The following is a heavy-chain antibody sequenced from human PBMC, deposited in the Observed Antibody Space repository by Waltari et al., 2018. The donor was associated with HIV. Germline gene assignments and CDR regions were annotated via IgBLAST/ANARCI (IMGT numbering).Heavy chain of an antibody. CDR2: IIPIFGTA. CDR3: ARAQYYDFWSGSQGFDY. CDR1: GGTFSSYA. V-gene: IGHV1-69*01. D-gene: IGHD3-3*01. Sequence: QVQLVQSGAEVKKPGSSVKVSCKASGGTFSSYAISWVRQAPGQGLEWMGGIIPIFGTANYAPKFQGRVTITADESTSTAYMELSSLRSEDTAVYYCARAQYYDFWSGSQGFDYWGQGTLVTVSS. J-gene: IGHJ4*02.